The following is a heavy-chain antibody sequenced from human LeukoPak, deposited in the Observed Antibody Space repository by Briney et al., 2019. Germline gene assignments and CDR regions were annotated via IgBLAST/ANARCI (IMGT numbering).Heavy chain of an antibody. CDR2: ITYDGDDK. J-gene: IGHJ4*02. D-gene: IGHD2-15*01. V-gene: IGHV3-30*04. Sequence: GSLRLSCAASGFTFSNFAMHWVRQAPGKGLGWVAVITYDGDDKFYAASVKGRFTISRDNSKNTLYLQMNSLRTEDTAVFYCGGYCSGGDCQGDFDYWGQGTLVTVSS. CDR3: GGYCSGGDCQGDFDY. CDR1: GFTFSNFA.